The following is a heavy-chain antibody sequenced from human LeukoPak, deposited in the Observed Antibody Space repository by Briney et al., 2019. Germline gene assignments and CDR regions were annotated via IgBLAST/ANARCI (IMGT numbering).Heavy chain of an antibody. CDR1: GFTFSTYA. V-gene: IGHV3-30*04. J-gene: IGHJ6*02. D-gene: IGHD2-2*01. CDR2: ISHDGSSK. Sequence: GGSLRLSCAASGFTFSTYAMHWGRQAPGKGLERVAVISHDGSSKYYADSLKGRFTISRDNSKNTLYVQMNSLRVEDTAVYFCARGNGALGPVPPAMPPYYYSAMDVWGQGTTVTVSS. CDR3: ARGNGALGPVPPAMPPYYYSAMDV.